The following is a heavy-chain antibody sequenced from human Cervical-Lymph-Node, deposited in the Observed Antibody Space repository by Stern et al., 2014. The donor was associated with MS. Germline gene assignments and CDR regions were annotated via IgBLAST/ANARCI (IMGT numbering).Heavy chain of an antibody. Sequence: QVQLVQSGAEVKKPGASVKVSFKASGYTFTGYYMHWVRQAPGQGLEWMGWVNPNSGGTNYVQRVQGRVPLTRDNAIGTAYTELNTLTSDDTAMYYCARGGSNYRYGVDVWGQGTTVTVSS. V-gene: IGHV1-2*02. CDR2: VNPNSGGT. CDR3: ARGGSNYRYGVDV. D-gene: IGHD5-18*01. CDR1: GYTFTGYY. J-gene: IGHJ6*02.